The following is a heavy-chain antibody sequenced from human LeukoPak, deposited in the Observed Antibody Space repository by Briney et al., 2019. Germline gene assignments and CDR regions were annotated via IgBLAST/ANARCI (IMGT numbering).Heavy chain of an antibody. CDR2: IYYSGST. V-gene: IGHV4-39*01. CDR3: ARLYSSGWDSWDWFDP. J-gene: IGHJ5*02. CDR1: GGSISSSSYY. D-gene: IGHD6-19*01. Sequence: SETQSLTCTVSGGSISSSSYYWGWIRQPPGKGLEWIGSIYYSGSTYYNPSLKSRVTISVDTSKNQFSLKLSSVTAADTAVYYCARLYSSGWDSWDWFDPWGQGTLVTVSS.